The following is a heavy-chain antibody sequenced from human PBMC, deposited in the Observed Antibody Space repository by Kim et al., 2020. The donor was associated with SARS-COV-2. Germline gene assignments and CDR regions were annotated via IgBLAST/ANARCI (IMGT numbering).Heavy chain of an antibody. CDR2: ISQSGRT. V-gene: IGHV4-34*01. D-gene: IGHD5-12*01. CDR1: GGSLTGFY. J-gene: IGHJ6*03. CDR3: ARGMRSGSGYGGYYYYYYMDV. Sequence: SETLSHTCGVHGGSLTGFYGTWIRQAPGKGLEWIGEISQSGRTNYSPSLKNRVTMLVDISKRQFSLKLPSVTAADTAVYYCARGMRSGSGYGGYYYYYYMDVWGEGTTVTVSS.